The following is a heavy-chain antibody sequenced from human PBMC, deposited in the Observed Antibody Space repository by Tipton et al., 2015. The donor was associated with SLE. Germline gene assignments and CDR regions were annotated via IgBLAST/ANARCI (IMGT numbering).Heavy chain of an antibody. J-gene: IGHJ6*02. D-gene: IGHD2-8*02. Sequence: SLRLSCAASRFTFSSYDMHWVRQAPGKGLEWVAIISFDGSNKYYADSVKGRFTISRDTTKNTLYLQMNSMRDEDTAVYYCAGSRAKYWMDVWDQATTV. CDR2: ISFDGSNK. V-gene: IGHV3-30*03. CDR1: RFTFSSYD. CDR3: AGSRAKYWMDV.